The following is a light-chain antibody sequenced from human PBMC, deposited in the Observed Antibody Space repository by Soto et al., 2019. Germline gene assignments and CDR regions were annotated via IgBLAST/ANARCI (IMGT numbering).Light chain of an antibody. CDR2: DAS. CDR3: QQYNSYSWT. V-gene: IGKV1-5*01. Sequence: GDRVTITCRASQSISSWLAWYQQKPGKAPKLLIYDASSLESGVPSRFSGSGSGTEFTLTISSLQPDEFATYYCQQYNSYSWTFGQGTKVDI. CDR1: QSISSW. J-gene: IGKJ1*01.